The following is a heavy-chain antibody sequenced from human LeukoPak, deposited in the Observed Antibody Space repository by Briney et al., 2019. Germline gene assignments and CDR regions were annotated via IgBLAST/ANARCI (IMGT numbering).Heavy chain of an antibody. CDR1: GYSFTHYA. V-gene: IGHV7-4-1*02. CDR2: VHPSTGNP. Sequence: ASLKVSCKASGYSFTHYAMNWVRQAPGQLLEWIGRVHPSTGNPTYAHGFPGRFVFSLDTSVSTTYLQISSLKAEDTAVYCCAMAFQSLGGLSLPDYGGQGTLLTVSS. J-gene: IGHJ4*02. CDR3: AMAFQSLGGLSLPDY. D-gene: IGHD3-16*02.